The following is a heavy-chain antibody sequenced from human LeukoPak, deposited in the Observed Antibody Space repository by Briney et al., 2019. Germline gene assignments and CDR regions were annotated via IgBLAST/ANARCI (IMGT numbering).Heavy chain of an antibody. CDR1: TDSTNTYY. D-gene: IGHD2-15*01. Sequence: SETLSLTCSVSTDSTNTYYWSWIRQSPGKGLEWIVHIYHSGSTDYNPSFTSRVTVSIDMSQKKFSLKRTSVTPAHTAMYYCVRLRWELLAPYFDHWGQGAFVIVSS. J-gene: IGHJ4*02. CDR3: VRLRWELLAPYFDH. CDR2: IYHSGST. V-gene: IGHV4-59*01.